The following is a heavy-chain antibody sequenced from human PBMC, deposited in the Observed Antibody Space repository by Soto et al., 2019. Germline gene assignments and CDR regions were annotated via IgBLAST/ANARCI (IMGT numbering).Heavy chain of an antibody. V-gene: IGHV3-21*02. Sequence: QLVESGGGRVKPGGSLRLSCAASGFTLGGDSMDWVAQPPAKGLEWVSSITSGGNYIFYSDSVKGRFTNSRDNAKNSLFLQMDSMKTEDTAVYYWKSEDGSQLLIDVWCQGPTVTVSS. CDR2: ITSGGNYI. J-gene: IGHJ6*02. CDR1: GFTLGGDS. D-gene: IGHD3-10*01. CDR3: KSEDGSQLLIDV.